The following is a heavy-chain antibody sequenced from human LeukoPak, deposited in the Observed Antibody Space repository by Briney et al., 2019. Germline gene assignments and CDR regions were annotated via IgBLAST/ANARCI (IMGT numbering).Heavy chain of an antibody. Sequence: GGSLRLSCAASGFTFSSYAMSWVRQAPGKGLEWVSPIIGSGGSTYYADSVKGRFTISRDNCKNTLYLQMNVLKAEDTAVNYFGKDVFHDYDYVSYFEYWGQGPVVTVS. V-gene: IGHV3-23*01. CDR1: GFTFSSYA. D-gene: IGHD3-16*01. CDR3: GKDVFHDYDYVSYFEY. CDR2: IIGSGGST. J-gene: IGHJ4*02.